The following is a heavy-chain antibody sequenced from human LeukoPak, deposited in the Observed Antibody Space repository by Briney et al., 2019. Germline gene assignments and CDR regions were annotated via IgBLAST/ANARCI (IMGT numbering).Heavy chain of an antibody. CDR1: GGSFSGYY. D-gene: IGHD1-26*01. V-gene: IGHV4-34*01. CDR3: ARGWAMGATGVARWFDP. J-gene: IGHJ5*02. CDR2: INHSGST. Sequence: SETLSLTCAVYGGSFSGYYWSWIRHPPGKGLEWIAEINHSGSTNYNPSLKSRVTISVDTSKNQFSLKLSSVTAADTAVYYCARGWAMGATGVARWFDPWGQGTLVTVSS.